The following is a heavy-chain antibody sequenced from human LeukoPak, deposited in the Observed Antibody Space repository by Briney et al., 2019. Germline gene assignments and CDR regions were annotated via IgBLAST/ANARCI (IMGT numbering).Heavy chain of an antibody. CDR3: AKEYYGSGCRILSPDYFDY. J-gene: IGHJ4*02. CDR1: GFTFSSYG. CDR2: IWYDGSNK. V-gene: IGHV3-33*06. Sequence: GGSLRLSCAASGFTFSSYGMHWVRQAPGKGLEWVAVIWYDGSNKYYADSVKGRFTISRDNSKNTLYLQMNSLRAEDTAVYYCAKEYYGSGCRILSPDYFDYWGQGTLVTVSS. D-gene: IGHD3-10*01.